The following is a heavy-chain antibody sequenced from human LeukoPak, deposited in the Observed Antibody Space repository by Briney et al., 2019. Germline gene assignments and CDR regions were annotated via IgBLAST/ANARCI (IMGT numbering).Heavy chain of an antibody. V-gene: IGHV3-23*01. J-gene: IGHJ4*02. Sequence: TGGSLRLSCAASGFTFSSYAMFWVRRAPGKGLEWVSAISGSGGSTYYADSVQGRFTISRDNSKNTVYLQMNSLRAEDTAVYYCAKDVLVRYYDSSGYYCDYWGQGTLVTVSS. CDR2: ISGSGGST. CDR3: AKDVLVRYYDSSGYYCDY. CDR1: GFTFSSYA. D-gene: IGHD3-22*01.